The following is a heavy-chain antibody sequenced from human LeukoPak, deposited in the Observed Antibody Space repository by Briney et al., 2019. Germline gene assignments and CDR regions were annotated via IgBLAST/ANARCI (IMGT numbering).Heavy chain of an antibody. Sequence: SDPLSLPRTVSAVPNTRHQWTYLRHPAGKALEGSGQIFADGSTHYNPSLKNRVTMSVDTSKNQFSPKLNSVTAADTAVYYCARGGAYGLLTGYYMDVWGKGTTVTVSS. CDR2: IFADGST. CDR1: AVPNTRHQ. D-gene: IGHD3-9*01. CDR3: ARGGAYGLLTGYYMDV. V-gene: IGHV4-4*07. J-gene: IGHJ6*03.